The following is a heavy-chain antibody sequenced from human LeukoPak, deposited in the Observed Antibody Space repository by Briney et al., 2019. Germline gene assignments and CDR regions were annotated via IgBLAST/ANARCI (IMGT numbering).Heavy chain of an antibody. CDR3: ARDAEQRISSKGIYSYYYIDV. J-gene: IGHJ6*03. Sequence: GASVKVSCKASGYTFSNNYIYWVRHAPGQGLELMGVINLSGGPTNYAPQFQGRVTMTRDMSTSTVYMELSSLRSEDTAVYYCARDAEQRISSKGIYSYYYIDVWGKGTKVTVTS. CDR2: INLSGGPT. V-gene: IGHV1-46*01. CDR1: GYTFSNNY. D-gene: IGHD6-13*01.